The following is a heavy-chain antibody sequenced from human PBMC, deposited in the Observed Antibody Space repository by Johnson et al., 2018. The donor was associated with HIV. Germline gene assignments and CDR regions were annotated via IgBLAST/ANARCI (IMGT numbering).Heavy chain of an antibody. V-gene: IGHV3-15*01. J-gene: IGHJ3*02. Sequence: VQLVESGGGVVRPGGSLRLSCAASGFTFTNAWMHWVRQAPGKGLEWVGRLKSRTDGETADYAAPVKGRFTIPRDDSKNTLYLQMNSLKTEDTALYYCTKDVPVGPYYNAFDIWGQGTMVTVSS. D-gene: IGHD1-26*01. CDR1: GFTFTNAW. CDR3: TKDVPVGPYYNAFDI. CDR2: LKSRTDGETA.